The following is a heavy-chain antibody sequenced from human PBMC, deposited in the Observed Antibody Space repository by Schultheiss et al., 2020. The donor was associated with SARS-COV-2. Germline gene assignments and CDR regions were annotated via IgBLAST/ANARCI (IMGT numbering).Heavy chain of an antibody. Sequence: GGSLRLSCAASGFTFSNAWMSWVRQAPGKGLEWVGRIKSKTDGGTTDYAAPVKGRFTISRDDSKNTLYLQMNSLKTEDTAVYYCTTGCSSTSCFYEGFGFNYWGQGTLVTVSS. D-gene: IGHD2-2*01. J-gene: IGHJ4*02. CDR2: IKSKTDGGTT. CDR1: GFTFSNAW. CDR3: TTGCSSTSCFYEGFGFNY. V-gene: IGHV3-15*01.